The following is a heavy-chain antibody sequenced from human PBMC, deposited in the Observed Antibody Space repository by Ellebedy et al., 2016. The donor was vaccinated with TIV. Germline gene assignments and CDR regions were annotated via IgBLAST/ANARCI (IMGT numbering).Heavy chain of an antibody. V-gene: IGHV3-30*01. Sequence: GRSLRLSCAASGFTFSSYAMHWVRQAPGKGLEWVAVITYDGSNKYYADSVKGRFTISRDNSKNTLYLQMNSLRAEDTAVYYCARDRGYANFLLEYWGQGTLVTVSS. CDR3: ARDRGYANFLLEY. CDR1: GFTFSSYA. CDR2: ITYDGSNK. J-gene: IGHJ4*02. D-gene: IGHD2-2*01.